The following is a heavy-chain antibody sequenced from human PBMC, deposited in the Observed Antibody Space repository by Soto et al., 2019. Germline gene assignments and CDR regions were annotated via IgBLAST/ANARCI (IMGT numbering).Heavy chain of an antibody. CDR1: GGSISSYY. V-gene: IGHV4-59*12. Sequence: SETLSLTCTVSGGSISSYYWSWIRQPPGKGLEWIGYIYYSGSTNYNPSLKSRVTISVDTSKNQFSLKLSSVTAADTAVYYCASRLSVDTAMVSRWGQGTLVTVSS. CDR2: IYYSGST. J-gene: IGHJ4*02. CDR3: ASRLSVDTAMVSR. D-gene: IGHD5-18*01.